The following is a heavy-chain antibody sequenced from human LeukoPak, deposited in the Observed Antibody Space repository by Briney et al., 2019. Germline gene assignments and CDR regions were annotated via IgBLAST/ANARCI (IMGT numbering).Heavy chain of an antibody. Sequence: GSLRLSCAASGFTFTSYAIDWVRQFPGMGPEWVSGISGSGGGTHYADSVKGRFTISRDNPKNTLYLQLNSLRAEDTAVYYCARVAATSYFDYWGQGTLVTVSS. CDR1: GFTFTSYA. V-gene: IGHV3-23*01. CDR3: ARVAATSYFDY. D-gene: IGHD2-15*01. J-gene: IGHJ4*02. CDR2: ISGSGGGT.